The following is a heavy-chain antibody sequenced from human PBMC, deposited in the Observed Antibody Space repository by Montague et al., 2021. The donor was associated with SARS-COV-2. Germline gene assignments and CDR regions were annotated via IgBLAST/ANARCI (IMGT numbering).Heavy chain of an antibody. CDR3: AREHIEVVTARRYLDL. D-gene: IGHD2-21*02. J-gene: IGHJ2*01. V-gene: IGHV4-31*03. Sequence: TLSLTCTVSGGSISSGGYYWSWIRQHPGKGLEWIGYIYYSGSTYYNPSLKSRVTISVDTSKNQFSLKLSSVTAADTAVYYCAREHIEVVTARRYLDLWGRGTLVTVSS. CDR1: GGSISSGGYY. CDR2: IYYSGST.